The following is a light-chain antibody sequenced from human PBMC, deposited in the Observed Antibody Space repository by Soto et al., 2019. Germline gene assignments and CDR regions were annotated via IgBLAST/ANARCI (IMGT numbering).Light chain of an antibody. CDR3: QESSTTPAFT. CDR1: HSVASY. CDR2: AAT. V-gene: IGKV1-39*01. J-gene: IGKJ3*01. Sequence: DIQMTQSPSSLSASVGDRVTITCRASHSVASYFNWFQQRPGKAPSLLIYAATTLHTGVPSRFSGSRSGTNFTLTISRLQPEDFATYYCQESSTTPAFTFGPGT.